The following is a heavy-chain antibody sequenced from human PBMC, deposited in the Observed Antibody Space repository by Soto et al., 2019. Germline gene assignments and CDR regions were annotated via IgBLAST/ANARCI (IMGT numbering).Heavy chain of an antibody. CDR1: GYTFTSYG. Sequence: GASVKVSCKASGYTFTSYGISWVRQAPGQGLEWMGWISAYNGNTNYAQKLQGRVTMTTDTSTSTAYMELRSLRSDDTAVYYCARWAVTTRGSGYYYYGMDVWGQGTTVTVSS. CDR2: ISAYNGNT. V-gene: IGHV1-18*04. D-gene: IGHD4-4*01. CDR3: ARWAVTTRGSGYYYYGMDV. J-gene: IGHJ6*02.